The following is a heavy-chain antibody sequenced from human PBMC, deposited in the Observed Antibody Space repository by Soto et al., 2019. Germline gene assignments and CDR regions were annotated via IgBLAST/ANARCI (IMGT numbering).Heavy chain of an antibody. Sequence: QVQLQESGPGLVKPSQTLSLTCTVSGGSISRGGYYWSWIRQHPGKGLEWIGYIYYSGSTYYNPSLKSRVLISVDTSMNQVSLTLSCVTAADTAVYYCERDGPGYYDSSGYSQGVPSMDVWGHGPTVAVSS. CDR3: ERDGPGYYDSSGYSQGVPSMDV. CDR1: GGSISRGGYY. J-gene: IGHJ6*02. V-gene: IGHV4-31*03. CDR2: IYYSGST. D-gene: IGHD3-22*01.